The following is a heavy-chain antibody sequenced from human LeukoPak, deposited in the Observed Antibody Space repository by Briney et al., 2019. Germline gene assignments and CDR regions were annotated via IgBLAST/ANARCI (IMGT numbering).Heavy chain of an antibody. V-gene: IGHV4-59*01. CDR3: ARAPWGVDTETNWFDP. CDR2: IYYSGST. CDR1: GGSISSYY. D-gene: IGHD3-10*01. Sequence: SETLSLTCTVSGGSISSYYWSWIRQPPGKGLEWIGYIYYSGSTNYNPSLKSRVTISVDTSKNQFSLKLSSVTAADTAVYYCARAPWGVDTETNWFDPWGQGTLVTVSS. J-gene: IGHJ5*02.